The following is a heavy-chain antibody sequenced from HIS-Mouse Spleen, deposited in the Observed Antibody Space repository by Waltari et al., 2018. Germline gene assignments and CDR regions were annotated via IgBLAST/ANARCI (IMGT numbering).Heavy chain of an antibody. J-gene: IGHJ4*02. D-gene: IGHD6-19*01. CDR3: ARIGEGYTSGWYAFDY. V-gene: IGHV2-70*15. CDR1: GFSLSTSGMC. Sequence: QVTLRESGPALVKPTQTLTLTCTFSGFSLSTSGMCVSWIRQPPGKALEWLERIDWDDDKYYSTTLKTRLTISKDTSKIQVVLTMTNMDPVDTATYYCARIGEGYTSGWYAFDYWGQGTLVTVSS. CDR2: IDWDDDK.